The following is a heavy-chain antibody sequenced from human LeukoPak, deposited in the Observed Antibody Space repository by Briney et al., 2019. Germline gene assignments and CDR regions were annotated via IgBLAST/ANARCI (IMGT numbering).Heavy chain of an antibody. D-gene: IGHD6-19*01. CDR2: INPNSGGT. CDR3: ARGIAVAGPYVDY. V-gene: IGHV1-2*02. CDR1: GYTFTGYY. J-gene: IGHJ4*02. Sequence: GASVKVSCKASGYTFTGYYMHWVRQAPGQGLEWMGWINPNSGGTDYAQKFQGRVTMTRDTSISTAYMELSRLRSDDTAVYYCARGIAVAGPYVDYWGQGTLVTVSS.